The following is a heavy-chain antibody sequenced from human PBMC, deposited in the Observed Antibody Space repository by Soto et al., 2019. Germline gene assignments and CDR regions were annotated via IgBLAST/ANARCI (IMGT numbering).Heavy chain of an antibody. CDR3: ARGFFGDGSGSHYYYGMDV. V-gene: IGHV4-39*01. Sequence: PSETLSLTCTVSGGSISSSSYYWGWIRQPPGKGLEWIGSIYYSGSTYYNPSLKSRVTISVDTSKNQFSLKLSSVTAADTAVYYCARGFFGDGSGSHYYYGMDVWGQGTTVTVSS. D-gene: IGHD3-10*01. CDR1: GGSISSSSYY. CDR2: IYYSGST. J-gene: IGHJ6*02.